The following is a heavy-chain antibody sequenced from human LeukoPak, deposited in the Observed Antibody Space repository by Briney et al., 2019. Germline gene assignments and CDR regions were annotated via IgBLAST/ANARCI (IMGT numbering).Heavy chain of an antibody. CDR3: ARLSVYGGNSPARPVDY. Sequence: SETLSLTCTVSGGSISSYYWSWVRQPPGKGLEWIGYIYDSGGTNYNPSLKSRVTISVDASRNQFSLKLSSVTAADTAVYYCARLSVYGGNSPARPVDYWGQGTLVTVSS. CDR1: GGSISSYY. D-gene: IGHD4-23*01. CDR2: IYDSGGT. J-gene: IGHJ4*02. V-gene: IGHV4-59*01.